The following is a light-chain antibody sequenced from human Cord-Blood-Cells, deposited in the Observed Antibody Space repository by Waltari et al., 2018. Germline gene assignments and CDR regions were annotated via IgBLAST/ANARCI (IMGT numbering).Light chain of an antibody. CDR2: SNN. V-gene: IGLV1-44*01. CDR3: AAWDDSLNGLV. Sequence: QSVLTQPHSASGTPGQRVTISCSGRTSNIGSNTVHWYQQLPGTAPKLLIYSNNQRPSGVPDRFSGSKSGTSASLAISGLQSEDEADYYCAAWDDSLNGLVFGGGTKLTVL. J-gene: IGLJ2*01. CDR1: TSNIGSNT.